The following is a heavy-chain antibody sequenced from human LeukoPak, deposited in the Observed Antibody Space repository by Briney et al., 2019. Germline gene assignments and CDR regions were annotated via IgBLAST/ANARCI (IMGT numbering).Heavy chain of an antibody. Sequence: PGGSLRLSCAASGFTFSSYSMNWVRQAPGKGLEWVSSISSRNTYIFYADSVKGRFTISRGNAKNSLYLQMNSLRAEDTAVYYCARDSAGGVYYFDYWGQGSLVTVSS. V-gene: IGHV3-21*06. D-gene: IGHD3-10*01. CDR2: ISSRNTYI. CDR3: ARDSAGGVYYFDY. CDR1: GFTFSSYS. J-gene: IGHJ4*02.